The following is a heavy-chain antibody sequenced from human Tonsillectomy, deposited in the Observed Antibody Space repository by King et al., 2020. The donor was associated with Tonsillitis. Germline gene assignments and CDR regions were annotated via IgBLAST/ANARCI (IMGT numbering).Heavy chain of an antibody. Sequence: VQLVESGGGLVKPGGSLRLSCAASGFTFSSYSMNWVRQAPGKGLEWVSSISSSSSYIYYADSGKGRFTISRDSAKNSLYLQMNSLRAEDTAVYYCARDGTERSGNWFDPWGQGTLVTVSS. V-gene: IGHV3-21*01. D-gene: IGHD1-1*01. J-gene: IGHJ5*02. CDR2: ISSSSSYI. CDR3: ARDGTERSGNWFDP. CDR1: GFTFSSYS.